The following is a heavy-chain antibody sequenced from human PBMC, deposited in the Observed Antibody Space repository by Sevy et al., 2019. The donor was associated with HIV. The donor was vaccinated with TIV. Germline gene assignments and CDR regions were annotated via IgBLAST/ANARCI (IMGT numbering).Heavy chain of an antibody. J-gene: IGHJ4*02. V-gene: IGHV3-30*18. CDR2: ISYDGSNK. Sequence: GGSLRLSCAASGFTFSSYGMHWVRQAPGKGLEWVAVISYDGSNKYYADSVKGRFTISRDNSKNTLYLQMNSLRAEETAVYYCAKVGRIAVALYYFDYWGQGTLVTVSS. CDR1: GFTFSSYG. D-gene: IGHD6-19*01. CDR3: AKVGRIAVALYYFDY.